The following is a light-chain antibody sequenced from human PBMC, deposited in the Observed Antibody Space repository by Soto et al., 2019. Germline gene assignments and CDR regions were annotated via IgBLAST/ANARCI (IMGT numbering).Light chain of an antibody. CDR2: DAS. Sequence: DIQMTQSPSSLSASIGDRFTITCRSTQSVSMWLAWYQQKSGKAPRLLIYDASNLESGVPSRFSGSGSRTEFTLTITNLQPEDAATYYCQQYNTYLTWTFGQGTKVDIK. J-gene: IGKJ1*01. V-gene: IGKV1-5*01. CDR1: QSVSMW. CDR3: QQYNTYLTWT.